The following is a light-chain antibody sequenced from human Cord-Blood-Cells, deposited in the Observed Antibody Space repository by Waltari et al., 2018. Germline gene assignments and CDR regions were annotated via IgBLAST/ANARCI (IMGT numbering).Light chain of an antibody. CDR1: QSISSY. CDR2: AAS. Sequence: DIQMTQSPSSLSASVGDRVTITCLASQSISSYLNWYQQKPGKAPKLPIYAASSLQSGVPSRFSGSGSGTDFTLTISSLQPEDFATYYCQQSYSTPLTFGGGTKVEIK. CDR3: QQSYSTPLT. J-gene: IGKJ4*01. V-gene: IGKV1-39*01.